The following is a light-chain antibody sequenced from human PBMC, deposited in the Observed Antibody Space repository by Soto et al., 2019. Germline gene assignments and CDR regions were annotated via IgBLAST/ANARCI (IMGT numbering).Light chain of an antibody. CDR1: QGIRND. CDR2: DAT. Sequence: DIQMTQSPSSLSASVGDRVTITCRASQGIRNDLAWYQQKPGKAPKRLIYDATSLQSGVPSRFSGSGSGIEFTLTISSLQPEDFATYYCLQHNNYPPITFGQGTRLEIK. CDR3: LQHNNYPPIT. V-gene: IGKV1-17*01. J-gene: IGKJ5*01.